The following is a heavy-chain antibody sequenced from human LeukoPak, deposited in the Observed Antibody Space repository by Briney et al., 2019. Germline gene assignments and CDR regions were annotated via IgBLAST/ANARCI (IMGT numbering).Heavy chain of an antibody. V-gene: IGHV4-59*01. D-gene: IGHD1-26*01. Sequence: KPSETLSLTCSVSGGSINSGYWSWIRQPPGKGLEWIGLLYPSGSTNYNPSLKSRVTTSVDTSRTQFSLKLSSMTAADTAVYYCAGGHYPLEYWGQGTLVTVSS. J-gene: IGHJ4*02. CDR2: LYPSGST. CDR1: GGSINSGY. CDR3: AGGHYPLEY.